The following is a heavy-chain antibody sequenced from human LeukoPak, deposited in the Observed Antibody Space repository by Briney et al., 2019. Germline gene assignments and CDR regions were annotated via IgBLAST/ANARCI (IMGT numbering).Heavy chain of an antibody. J-gene: IGHJ4*02. CDR3: ARVKSPLRFLEWLPYYFDY. Sequence: SETLSLTCTVSGDSISSGDYYWSWIRQPPGKGLEWIGYIYYSGSTYYNPSLKSRVTISVDTSKNQFSLKLSSVTAADTAVYYCARVKSPLRFLEWLPYYFDYWGQGTLVTVSS. CDR2: IYYSGST. D-gene: IGHD3-3*01. CDR1: GDSISSGDYY. V-gene: IGHV4-30-4*08.